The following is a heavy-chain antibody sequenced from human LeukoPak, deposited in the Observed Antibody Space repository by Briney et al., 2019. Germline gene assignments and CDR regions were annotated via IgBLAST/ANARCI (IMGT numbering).Heavy chain of an antibody. Sequence: PSETLSLTCTVSGGSISSYYWSWIRQPPGKGLEWIGYIYYSGSTNYNPSLKSRVTISVDTSKNQFSLKLSSVTAADTAVYYCARGQRGVLRFLNYYYYYMDVWGKGTTVTVSS. V-gene: IGHV4-59*01. D-gene: IGHD3-3*01. J-gene: IGHJ6*03. CDR2: IYYSGST. CDR3: ARGQRGVLRFLNYYYYYMDV. CDR1: GGSISSYY.